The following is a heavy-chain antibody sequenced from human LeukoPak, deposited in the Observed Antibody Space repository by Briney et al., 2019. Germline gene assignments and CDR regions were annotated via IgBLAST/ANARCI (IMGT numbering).Heavy chain of an antibody. Sequence: GGSLRLSCGASGFTFSSYWMSWVRQAPGKGLEWVANIKQDGSEKYYVDSVKGRFTISRDNAKNSLYLQMNSLRAEDTAVYYCARDLTISVGPSWFDPWGQGTLVTVSS. J-gene: IGHJ5*02. CDR2: IKQDGSEK. CDR3: ARDLTISVGPSWFDP. V-gene: IGHV3-7*01. D-gene: IGHD3-3*01. CDR1: GFTFSSYW.